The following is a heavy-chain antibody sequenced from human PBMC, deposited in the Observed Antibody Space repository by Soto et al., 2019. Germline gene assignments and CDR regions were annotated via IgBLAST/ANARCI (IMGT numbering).Heavy chain of an antibody. Sequence: QVHLVQSGAEVKKPGAAVYVSCKASGYTFTDYYVHWVRQAPGQGLEWMGWINPNVGGTNYARKFQGRLTMTRDTSISTVYMQLTRHGPDDTATYYCARGGREVPRIPYDTWGQGTLVTVSS. V-gene: IGHV1-2*02. CDR3: ARGGREVPRIPYDT. D-gene: IGHD3-16*01. J-gene: IGHJ5*02. CDR2: INPNVGGT. CDR1: GYTFTDYY.